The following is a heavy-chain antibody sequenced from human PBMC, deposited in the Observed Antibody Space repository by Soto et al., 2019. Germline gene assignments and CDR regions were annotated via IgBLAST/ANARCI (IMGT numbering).Heavy chain of an antibody. CDR3: ARVPIAARYYYGMDV. Sequence: ASVKVSCKASGYTFTSYYMHWVRQAPGQGLEWMGIINPSGGSTSYAQKFQGRVTMTRDTSTSTVYMELSSLRSEDTAVYYCARVPIAARYYYGMDVWGQGTTVTVSS. V-gene: IGHV1-46*01. D-gene: IGHD6-6*01. J-gene: IGHJ6*02. CDR2: INPSGGST. CDR1: GYTFTSYY.